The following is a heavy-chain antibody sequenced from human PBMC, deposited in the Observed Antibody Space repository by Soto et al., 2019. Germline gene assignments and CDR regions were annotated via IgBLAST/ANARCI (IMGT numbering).Heavy chain of an antibody. D-gene: IGHD3-16*01. CDR2: INPGDSDT. Sequence: PGESLKISCKGSGYSFTSNWIGWVRQMSGRGLEWMGIINPGDSDTRYSPSFQGQVTISVDKSISTAYLQWSTLKASDTAIYYCASMRPGNMIGAISDYGMDVWGQGTTVAVSS. V-gene: IGHV5-51*01. CDR1: GYSFTSNW. J-gene: IGHJ6*02. CDR3: ASMRPGNMIGAISDYGMDV.